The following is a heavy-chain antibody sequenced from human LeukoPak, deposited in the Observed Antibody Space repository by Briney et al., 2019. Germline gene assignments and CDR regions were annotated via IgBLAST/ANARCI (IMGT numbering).Heavy chain of an antibody. CDR1: GFTFSSYW. Sequence: GGSLRLSCAASGFTFSSYWMNWARQAPGKGLEWVASINHNGNVNYYVDSVKGRFTISRDNAKTSLSLQMSNLRAEATAVYFCATGGGLDVWGQGATVTVSS. D-gene: IGHD3-10*01. CDR2: INHNGNVN. J-gene: IGHJ6*02. CDR3: ATGGGLDV. V-gene: IGHV3-7*03.